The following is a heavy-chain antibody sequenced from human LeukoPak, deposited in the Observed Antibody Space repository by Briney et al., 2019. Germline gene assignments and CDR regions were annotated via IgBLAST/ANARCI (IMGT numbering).Heavy chain of an antibody. V-gene: IGHV3-20*04. D-gene: IGHD3-3*01. CDR2: INWNGGST. CDR1: GFTFDDYG. J-gene: IGHJ4*02. CDR3: ARARGYDFWSGTDY. Sequence: GGSLRLSRAASGFTFDDYGMSWVRQAPGKGLEWVTGINWNGGSTGYADSVKGRFTISSDNAKNSLYLQMNSLRAEDTALYYCARARGYDFWSGTDYWGRGTLVTVSS.